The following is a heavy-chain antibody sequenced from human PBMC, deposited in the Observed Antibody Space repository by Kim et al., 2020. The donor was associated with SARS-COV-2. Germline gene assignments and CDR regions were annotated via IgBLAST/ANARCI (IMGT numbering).Heavy chain of an antibody. CDR3: AREDGSGRSVYYFDY. J-gene: IGHJ4*02. Sequence: DSVKGRFTISRDNAKNSLYLQMNSLRAEDTAVYYCAREDGSGRSVYYFDYWGQGTLVTVSS. D-gene: IGHD3-10*01. V-gene: IGHV3-21*01.